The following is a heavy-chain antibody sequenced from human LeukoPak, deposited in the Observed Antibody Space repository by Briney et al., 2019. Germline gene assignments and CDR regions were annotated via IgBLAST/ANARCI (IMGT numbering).Heavy chain of an antibody. D-gene: IGHD5-18*01. CDR2: IKSDGSST. CDR3: ARDRGYGFDY. V-gene: IGHV3-74*01. CDR1: GFTFSSYW. Sequence: PGGSLRLSCAASGFTFSSYWMHWVRQVPGKGLVWVSHIKSDGSSTSYADSVKGRFTISRDNAKNTLYLQMNSLGAEDTAVYYCARDRGYGFDYWGQGTLVTVSS. J-gene: IGHJ4*02.